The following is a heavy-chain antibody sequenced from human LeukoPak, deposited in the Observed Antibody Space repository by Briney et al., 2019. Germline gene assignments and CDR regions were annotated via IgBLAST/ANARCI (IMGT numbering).Heavy chain of an antibody. J-gene: IGHJ4*02. D-gene: IGHD2-2*02. V-gene: IGHV3-49*04. CDR2: IRSKAYGGTT. Sequence: GGSLRLSCTGSGFTFGDYAMSWVRQAPGRGLEWVGFIRSKAYGGTTEYAASVKGRFTISRDDSKSIAYLQINSLKTEDTAMYYCSRPNHVDTEDFDYWGQGTLVTVSS. CDR3: SRPNHVDTEDFDY. CDR1: GFTFGDYA.